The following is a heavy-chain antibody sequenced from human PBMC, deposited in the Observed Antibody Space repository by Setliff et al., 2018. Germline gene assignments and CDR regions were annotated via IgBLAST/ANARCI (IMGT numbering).Heavy chain of an antibody. D-gene: IGHD5-12*01. Sequence: PSETLSLTCSVSGYAVTTGYYWGWIRQAPGTGLQWIGSVYHNGATYYNPPLKSRVTISIDTSKNQISLKVTSVTAADTAVYYCARHMVWSGDEDWGPGTLVTVSS. CDR2: VYHNGAT. J-gene: IGHJ4*02. CDR3: ARHMVWSGDED. V-gene: IGHV4-38-2*02. CDR1: GYAVTTGYY.